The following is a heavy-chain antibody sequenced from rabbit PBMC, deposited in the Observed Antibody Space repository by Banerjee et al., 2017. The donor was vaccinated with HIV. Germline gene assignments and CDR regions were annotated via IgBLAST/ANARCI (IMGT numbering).Heavy chain of an antibody. J-gene: IGHJ4*01. D-gene: IGHD7-1*01. Sequence: EESGGDLVKPEGSLTLTCTASGFTLSSYWICRVRQAPGKGLEWIACMDAGSSGTTNYASWAKGRFTISKTSSTTVTLQMTSLTAADTATYFCARGDGAYAGYDGLWGPGTLVTVS. CDR3: ARGDGAYAGYDGL. V-gene: IGHV1S45*01. CDR1: GFTLSSYW. CDR2: MDAGSSGTT.